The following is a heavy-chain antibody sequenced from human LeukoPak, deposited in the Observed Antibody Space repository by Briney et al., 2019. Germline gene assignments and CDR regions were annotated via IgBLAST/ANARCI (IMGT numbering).Heavy chain of an antibody. CDR2: INHSGSA. CDR1: GGSFSGYY. Sequence: SETLSLTCAVYGGSFSGYYWSWICQPPGKGLEWIGEINHSGSANYNPSLKSRVTISVDTSKNQFSLKLSSVTAADTAVYYCARGRDTAMVRDAFDIWGQGTMVTVSS. D-gene: IGHD5-18*01. CDR3: ARGRDTAMVRDAFDI. J-gene: IGHJ3*02. V-gene: IGHV4-34*01.